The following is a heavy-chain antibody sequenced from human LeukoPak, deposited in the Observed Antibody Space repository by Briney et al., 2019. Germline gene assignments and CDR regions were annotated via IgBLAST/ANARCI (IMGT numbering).Heavy chain of an antibody. Sequence: KSGGSLRLSCAASGFTFSIYSMNWVRQAPGKGLEWVSSISSSSYIYYADSVKGRFTISRDNAKNSLYLQMNSLRAEDTAVYYCARAIAARPYYYYGMDVWGQGTTVTVSS. D-gene: IGHD6-6*01. V-gene: IGHV3-21*01. CDR2: ISSSSYI. CDR3: ARAIAARPYYYYGMDV. J-gene: IGHJ6*02. CDR1: GFTFSIYS.